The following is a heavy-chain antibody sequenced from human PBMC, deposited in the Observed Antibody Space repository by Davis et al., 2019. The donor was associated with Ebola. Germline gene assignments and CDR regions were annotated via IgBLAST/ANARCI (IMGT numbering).Heavy chain of an antibody. J-gene: IGHJ6*02. CDR3: ERARLRIGVVTYYYYGMDV. Sequence: PGGSLRLSCAASGFTFSSYGMHWVRQAPGKGLEWVAVISYDGSNKYYADSVKGRFTISRDNAKNTLYLQMNSLRAEDTAVYYCERARLRIGVVTYYYYGMDVWGQGTTVTVSS. CDR1: GFTFSSYG. CDR2: ISYDGSNK. V-gene: IGHV3-30*03. D-gene: IGHD3-3*01.